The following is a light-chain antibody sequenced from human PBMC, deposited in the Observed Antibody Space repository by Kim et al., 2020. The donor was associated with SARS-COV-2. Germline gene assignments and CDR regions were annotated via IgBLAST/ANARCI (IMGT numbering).Light chain of an antibody. Sequence: QSVLTQPPSASGTPGQRVTISCSGSSSNIGSNYVYWYQQLPGTAPKLLIYRNNQRPSGVPDRFSGSKSGTSASLAISELRSEDEADYYCAAWDDSLSGPWVFGGGTQLTVL. V-gene: IGLV1-47*01. CDR3: AAWDDSLSGPWV. CDR2: RNN. CDR1: SSNIGSNY. J-gene: IGLJ3*02.